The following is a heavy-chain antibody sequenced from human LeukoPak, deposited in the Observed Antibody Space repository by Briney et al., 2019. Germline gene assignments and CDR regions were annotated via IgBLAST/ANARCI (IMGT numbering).Heavy chain of an antibody. CDR3: ARVTLPAGGYFEY. Sequence: GGSLTLFCAASGLTHCRYAKIGLRQAPGKGLEWVSAISGSGGSTYNADSVKGRFTISRDNAKNTLYLQINSLRAEDTAVYYWARVTLPAGGYFEYRRQEALVTVSS. J-gene: IGHJ4*02. V-gene: IGHV3-23*01. D-gene: IGHD2-2*01. CDR1: GLTHCRYA. CDR2: ISGSGGST.